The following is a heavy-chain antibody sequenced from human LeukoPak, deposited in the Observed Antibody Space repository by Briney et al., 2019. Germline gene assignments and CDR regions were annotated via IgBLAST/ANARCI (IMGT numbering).Heavy chain of an antibody. CDR1: GGSFNNYY. CDR3: ARGPRWPTKY. CDR2: INHSGST. V-gene: IGHV4-34*01. J-gene: IGHJ4*02. Sequence: SETLSLTCAVFGGSFNNYYWSWLRQPPGKGLEWIGEINHSGSTNYNPSLKSRVTISVDTSKNQFSLKLSSVTAADTAVYYCARGPRWPTKYWGQGTLVTVSS. D-gene: IGHD4-23*01.